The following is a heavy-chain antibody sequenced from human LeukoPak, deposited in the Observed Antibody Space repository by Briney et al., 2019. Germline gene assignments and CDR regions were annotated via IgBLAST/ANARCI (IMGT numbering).Heavy chain of an antibody. CDR3: ARPVDYCGGGTCYNYYYYGMDV. CDR2: ISSSGSST. D-gene: IGHD2-15*01. CDR1: GLTFTSYA. Sequence: GGSLRLSCAASGLTFTSYAMSEVRQAPGKGLEWVSAISSSGSSTYYADSVKGRFTISRDNSKNTLYLQMNSLRAEDTAIYYCARPVDYCGGGTCYNYYYYGMDVWGQGTSVTVSS. V-gene: IGHV3-23*01. J-gene: IGHJ6*02.